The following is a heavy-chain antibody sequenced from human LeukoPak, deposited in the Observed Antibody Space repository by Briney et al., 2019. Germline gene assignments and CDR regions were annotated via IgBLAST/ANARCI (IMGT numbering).Heavy chain of an antibody. CDR3: ARPYYYDSRIDP. Sequence: SQTLSLTCTVSGVSISSGDYYWSWIRQPPGKGLEWIAYMYYSGSTYYNPSLKSRVTISLDTSKNQFSLKLSSVTAADTAVYYCARPYYYDSRIDPWGQGTLVTVSS. CDR2: MYYSGST. V-gene: IGHV4-30-4*01. J-gene: IGHJ5*02. D-gene: IGHD3-22*01. CDR1: GVSISSGDYY.